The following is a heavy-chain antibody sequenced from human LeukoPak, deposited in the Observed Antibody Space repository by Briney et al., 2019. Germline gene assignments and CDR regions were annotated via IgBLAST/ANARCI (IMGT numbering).Heavy chain of an antibody. V-gene: IGHV1-24*01. CDR1: GYTLTELS. D-gene: IGHD6-13*01. CDR2: FDPEDGET. Sequence: ASVKVSCKVSGYTLTELSMHWVRQAPGKGLEWMGGFDPEDGETIYAQKFQGRVTMTEDTSTDTAYMELSSLRSEDTAVYYCATGRAIAATPLFDYWGQGTLVTVSS. CDR3: ATGRAIAATPLFDY. J-gene: IGHJ4*02.